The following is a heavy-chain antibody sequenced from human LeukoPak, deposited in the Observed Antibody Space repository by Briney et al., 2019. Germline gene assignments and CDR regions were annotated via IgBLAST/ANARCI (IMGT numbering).Heavy chain of an antibody. CDR3: TRGGPVAGTHKYFQH. V-gene: IGHV1-69*13. D-gene: IGHD6-19*01. CDR2: IIPIFGTA. CDR1: GGTFSSYA. J-gene: IGHJ1*01. Sequence: SVKVSCKASGGTFSSYAISWVRQAPGQGLEWMGGIIPIFGTANYAQKFQGRVTITADESTSTAYMELSSLRSEDTAVYYCTRGGPVAGTHKYFQHWGQGTLVTVSS.